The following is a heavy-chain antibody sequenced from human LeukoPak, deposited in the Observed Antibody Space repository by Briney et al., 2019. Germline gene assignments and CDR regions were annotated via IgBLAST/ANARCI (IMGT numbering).Heavy chain of an antibody. D-gene: IGHD1-26*01. CDR3: ARDGTSSWQWELLPGRTEFDP. J-gene: IGHJ5*02. Sequence: GSLRLSCAASGFTFSSYSMNWVRQAPGKGLEWVSSISSSSSYIYYADSVKGRFTISRDNAKNSLYLQMNSLRAEDTAVYYCARDGTSSWQWELLPGRTEFDPWGQGTLVTVSS. CDR2: ISSSSSYI. CDR1: GFTFSSYS. V-gene: IGHV3-21*01.